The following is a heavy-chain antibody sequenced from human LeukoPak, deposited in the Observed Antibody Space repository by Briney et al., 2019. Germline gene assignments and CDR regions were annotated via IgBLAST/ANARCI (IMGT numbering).Heavy chain of an antibody. D-gene: IGHD5-12*01. J-gene: IGHJ4*02. CDR3: ARIGYSGYDAFDY. CDR2: IYLDDSDT. Sequence: RESLKISCKGSGYAFTSYWIGWVRQMHGKGLGWMGIIYLDDSDTQNSPPSQGQVTISADKSISTAYLQWSSLKASDSAMFYCARIGYSGYDAFDYWGQGTLVTVSS. V-gene: IGHV5-51*01. CDR1: GYAFTSYW.